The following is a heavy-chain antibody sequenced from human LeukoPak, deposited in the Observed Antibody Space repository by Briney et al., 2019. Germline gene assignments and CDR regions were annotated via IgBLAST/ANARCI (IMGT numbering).Heavy chain of an antibody. D-gene: IGHD3-22*01. J-gene: IGHJ4*02. CDR1: GFTFDDYG. V-gene: IGHV3-20*04. Sequence: GGSLRLSCAASGFTFDDYGMSWVRQAPGKGLEWDSGINWNGGSTGYADSVKGRFTISRDNAKNSLYLQMNSLRAEDTALYYCARGDYYDSSGYFAFDYWGQGTLVTVSS. CDR2: INWNGGST. CDR3: ARGDYYDSSGYFAFDY.